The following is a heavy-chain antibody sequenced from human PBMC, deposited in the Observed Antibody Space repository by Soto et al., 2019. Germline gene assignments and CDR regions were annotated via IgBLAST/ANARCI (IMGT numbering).Heavy chain of an antibody. V-gene: IGHV3-23*01. Sequence: EVQLLESGGGLVQPGGSLGLSCAASGSTFSNYPMSWVRQTPGKGLEWVSTISGGGGNTYYPDSVKGRFTISRDNSKDTVYLQMNSLRAEDTAIYYCAKERLGRGADYWGQGALVTVTS. J-gene: IGHJ4*02. CDR3: AKERLGRGADY. CDR1: GSTFSNYP. CDR2: ISGGGGNT.